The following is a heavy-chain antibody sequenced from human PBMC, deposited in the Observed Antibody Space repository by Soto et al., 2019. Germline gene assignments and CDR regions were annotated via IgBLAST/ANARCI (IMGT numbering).Heavy chain of an antibody. CDR1: GFTFSSYE. J-gene: IGHJ3*02. CDR3: ARALFYYDSLGAFDI. D-gene: IGHD3-22*01. CDR2: ISSSGSTI. Sequence: GVSLRLSCAASGFTFSSYEMNWVRQAPGKGLEWVSYISSSGSTIYYADSVKGRFTISRDNAKNSLYLQMNSLRAEDTAVYYCARALFYYDSLGAFDIWGQGTMVTVSS. V-gene: IGHV3-48*03.